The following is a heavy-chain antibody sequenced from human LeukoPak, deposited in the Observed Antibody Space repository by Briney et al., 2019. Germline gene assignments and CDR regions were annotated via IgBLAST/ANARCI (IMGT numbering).Heavy chain of an antibody. D-gene: IGHD3-22*01. V-gene: IGHV3-66*01. CDR2: IYSGGST. CDR1: GFTVSSNY. CDR3: ARAPSFDSSGWSVY. Sequence: PGGSLRLSCAASGFTVSSNYMSWVRQAPGKGLEWVSVIYSGGSTYYADSVKGRSTISRDNSKNTLYLQMNSLRAEDTAVYYCARAPSFDSSGWSVYWGQGTLVTVSS. J-gene: IGHJ4*02.